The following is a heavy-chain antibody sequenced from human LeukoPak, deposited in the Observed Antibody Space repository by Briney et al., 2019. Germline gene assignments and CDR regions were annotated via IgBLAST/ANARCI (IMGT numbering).Heavy chain of an antibody. J-gene: IGHJ3*02. Sequence: SETLSLTCAVYGGSFSGYYWSWIRQPPGKGLEWIGEINHSRSTNYNPSLKSRVTISVDTSKNQFSLKLSSVTAADTAVYYCTRQQLVPGRAFDIWGQGTMVTVSS. CDR3: TRQQLVPGRAFDI. D-gene: IGHD6-13*01. CDR1: GGSFSGYY. V-gene: IGHV4-34*01. CDR2: INHSRST.